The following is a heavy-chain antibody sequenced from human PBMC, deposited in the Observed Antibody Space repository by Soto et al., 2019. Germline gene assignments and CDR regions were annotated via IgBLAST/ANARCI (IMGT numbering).Heavy chain of an antibody. CDR1: GYTFTSYY. Sequence: QVQLVQSGAEVKKPGASVKVSCKASGYTFTSYYMHWVRQAPGQGLEWMGIINPSGGSTSYAQKFQGRVTMTRDTSTSTVYMELSSLRSGDTAVYYCARRGYSGYDFDYWGQGTLVTVSS. V-gene: IGHV1-46*03. CDR3: ARRGYSGYDFDY. CDR2: INPSGGST. D-gene: IGHD5-12*01. J-gene: IGHJ4*02.